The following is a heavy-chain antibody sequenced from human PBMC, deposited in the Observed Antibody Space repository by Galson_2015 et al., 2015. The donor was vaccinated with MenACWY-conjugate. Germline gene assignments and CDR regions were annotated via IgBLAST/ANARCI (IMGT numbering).Heavy chain of an antibody. V-gene: IGHV1-3*01. D-gene: IGHD6-19*01. CDR1: GYTFTSYA. Sequence: SVKVSCKASGYTFTSYAMHWVRQAPGQRLEWMGWINAGNGNTKYSQKFQGRVTITRDTSASTAYMELSSLRSEDTAVYYCARDFSSGWYASTQYYYYYSYMDVWGKGTTVTVSS. J-gene: IGHJ6*03. CDR2: INAGNGNT. CDR3: ARDFSSGWYASTQYYYYYSYMDV.